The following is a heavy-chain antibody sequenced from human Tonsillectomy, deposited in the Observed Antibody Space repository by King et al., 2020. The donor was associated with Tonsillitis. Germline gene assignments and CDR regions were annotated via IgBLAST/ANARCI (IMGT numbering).Heavy chain of an antibody. J-gene: IGHJ4*02. CDR3: ARKTVAGGYPSDY. Sequence: QLQESGPGLVKPSETLSLTCTVSGGSIINYYWNWIRQPPGKGLEWIGYVYYGGSTNYNPSLKSRETISVDTSKNQFSLRLSSVTAADTAVYYCARKTVAGGYPSDYWGAGTLVTVSS. D-gene: IGHD6-19*01. V-gene: IGHV4-59*01. CDR2: VYYGGST. CDR1: GGSIINYY.